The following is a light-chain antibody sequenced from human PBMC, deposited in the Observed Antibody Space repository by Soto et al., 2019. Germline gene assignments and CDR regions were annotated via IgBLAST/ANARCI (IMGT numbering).Light chain of an antibody. CDR3: QTWGTGIAV. J-gene: IGLJ2*01. V-gene: IGLV4-69*01. CDR2: VNSDGSH. Sequence: QSVLTQSPSASVSLGASVNFTCTLSSGHSSYGIAWHQQQPEKGPRYLMKVNSDGSHRKGDGIPDRFSGSSSGAERYLTISSLQSEDEADYYCQTWGTGIAVFGGGTKLTVL. CDR1: SGHSSYG.